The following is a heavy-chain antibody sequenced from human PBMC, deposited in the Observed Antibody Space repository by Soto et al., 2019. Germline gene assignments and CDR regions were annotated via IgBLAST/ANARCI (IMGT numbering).Heavy chain of an antibody. Sequence: SETLSPTCTVSGGSISSHHWSWIRQPPGKGLEWIGYIYYSGSPNYNPSLKSRVTISVDTSKNQFSLKLSSVTAADTAVYYCANWGRWFDPWGQGTLVTVSS. CDR3: ANWGRWFDP. CDR2: IYYSGSP. J-gene: IGHJ5*02. CDR1: GGSISSHH. V-gene: IGHV4-59*11. D-gene: IGHD7-27*01.